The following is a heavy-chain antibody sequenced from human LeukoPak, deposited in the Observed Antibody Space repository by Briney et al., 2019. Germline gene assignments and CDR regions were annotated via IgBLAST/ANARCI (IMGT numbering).Heavy chain of an antibody. J-gene: IGHJ3*01. Sequence: GESLKISCKGSGYSFTYYWIGWVRQMPGKGLEWMGIIYPDDSDTRYSPSFQGQVTISADKSVSTAYLQWSSLKASDTAMYYCARPNITSYYDSRGYDAFDVWGQGTMVTVSS. CDR3: ARPNITSYYDSRGYDAFDV. CDR1: GYSFTYYW. D-gene: IGHD3-22*01. CDR2: IYPDDSDT. V-gene: IGHV5-51*01.